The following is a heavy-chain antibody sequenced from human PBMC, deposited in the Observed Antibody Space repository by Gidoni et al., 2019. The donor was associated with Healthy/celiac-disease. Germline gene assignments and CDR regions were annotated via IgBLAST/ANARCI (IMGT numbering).Heavy chain of an antibody. Sequence: LTISRDNAKNSLYLQMNSLRAEDTAVYYCAREGDSSGWYVPWFDPWGQGTLVTVSS. J-gene: IGHJ5*02. V-gene: IGHV3-11*06. D-gene: IGHD6-19*01. CDR3: AREGDSSGWYVPWFDP.